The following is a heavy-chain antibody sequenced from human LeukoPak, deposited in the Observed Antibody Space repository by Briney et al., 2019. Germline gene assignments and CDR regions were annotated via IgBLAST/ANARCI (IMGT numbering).Heavy chain of an antibody. D-gene: IGHD3-9*01. CDR3: ARTYYDILTGYYPPDY. CDR2: IYPGDSDT. Sequence: GESLKISCKGSGYSFTSYWIGWVRHMPGKGLEWMGIIYPGDSDTRYSPSFQGQVTISADKSISTAYLQWSSLKASDTAMYYCARTYYDILTGYYPPDYWGQGTLVTVSS. CDR1: GYSFTSYW. V-gene: IGHV5-51*01. J-gene: IGHJ4*02.